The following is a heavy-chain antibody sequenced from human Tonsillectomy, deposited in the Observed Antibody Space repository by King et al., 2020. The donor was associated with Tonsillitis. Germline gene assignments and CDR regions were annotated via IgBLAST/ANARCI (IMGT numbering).Heavy chain of an antibody. CDR3: AKEEGTLLYCDY. J-gene: IGHJ4*02. CDR2: IRSGGTKT. CDR1: GFTFSTYD. V-gene: IGHV3-30*02. D-gene: IGHD1-7*01. Sequence: VQLVESGGGVVRPGGSLRLSCAASGFTFSTYDMHWVRQAPGKGLEWVAFIRSGGTKTSYADSVKGAFTISRHNSKNTLYLQMNSLRAEDTAVYYCAKEEGTLLYCDYWGQGTLVTVSS.